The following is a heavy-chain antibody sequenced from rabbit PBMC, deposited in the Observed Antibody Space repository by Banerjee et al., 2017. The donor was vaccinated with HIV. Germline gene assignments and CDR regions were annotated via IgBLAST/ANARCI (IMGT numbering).Heavy chain of an antibody. J-gene: IGHJ4*01. CDR3: ARGEHFSGLGVVLYYFSL. D-gene: IGHD4-1*01. CDR1: GFDFSSSYY. Sequence: QSLEESGGDLVKPGASLTLTCTASGFDFSSSYYMCWVRQAPGKGLELIACIDTSSVNTADATWAKGRFTISKTSSTTVTLQMTSLTAADTATYFCARGEHFSGLGVVLYYFSLWGPGTLVTVS. CDR2: IDTSSVNT. V-gene: IGHV1S40*01.